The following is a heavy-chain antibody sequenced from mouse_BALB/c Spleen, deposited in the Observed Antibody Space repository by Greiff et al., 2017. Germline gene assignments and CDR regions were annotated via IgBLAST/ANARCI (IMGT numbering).Heavy chain of an antibody. CDR2: IDPANGNT. J-gene: IGHJ2*01. Sequence: VQLQQSGAELVKPGASVKLSCTASGFNIKDTYMHWVKQRPEQGLEWIGRIDPANGNTKYDPKFQGKANITADTSSNTAYLQLSSLTSEDTAVYHCDRGWDGTFDYWGQGTTLTVSS. CDR1: GFNIKDTY. D-gene: IGHD4-1*01. CDR3: DRGWDGTFDY. V-gene: IGHV14-3*02.